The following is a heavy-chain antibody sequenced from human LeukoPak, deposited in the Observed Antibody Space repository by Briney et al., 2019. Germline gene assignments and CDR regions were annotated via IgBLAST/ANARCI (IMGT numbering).Heavy chain of an antibody. D-gene: IGHD1-26*01. CDR3: AREWDSRILNTDYYYYGMDV. CDR1: GYTFTGYY. J-gene: IGHJ6*02. CDR2: INPNSGGT. V-gene: IGHV1-2*02. Sequence: SVKVSCKASGYTFTGYYMHWVRQAPGQGLEWMGWINPNSGGTNYAQKFQGRVTMTRDTSISTAYMELSRLRSDDTAVYYCAREWDSRILNTDYYYYGMDVWGQGTTVTVSS.